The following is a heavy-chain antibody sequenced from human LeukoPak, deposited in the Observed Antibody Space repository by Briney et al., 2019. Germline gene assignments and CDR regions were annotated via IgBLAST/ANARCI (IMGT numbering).Heavy chain of an antibody. Sequence: SETLSLTCAVYGGSFSGYYWSWIRQPPGKGLEWIGEINHSGSTNYNPSLKSRVTISVDTSKNQFSLKLSSVTAADTAVYYCARSLSGDSSGWYPYYYYGMDVWGQGTTVTVSS. D-gene: IGHD6-19*01. J-gene: IGHJ6*02. CDR1: GGSFSGYY. V-gene: IGHV4-34*01. CDR3: ARSLSGDSSGWYPYYYYGMDV. CDR2: INHSGST.